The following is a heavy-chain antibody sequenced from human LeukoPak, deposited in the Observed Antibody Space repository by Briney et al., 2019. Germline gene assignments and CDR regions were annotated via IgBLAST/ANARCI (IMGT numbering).Heavy chain of an antibody. D-gene: IGHD5-18*01. J-gene: IGHJ3*02. CDR2: ISSSSSYI. CDR3: ARSPHSYGLLDAFDI. V-gene: IGHV3-21*04. CDR1: GFTFSSYS. Sequence: GGSLRLSCAASGFTFSSYSMNWVRQAPGKGLEWVSSISSSSSYIYYADSVKGRFTISRDNAKNSLCLQMSSLRSEDTAVYYCARSPHSYGLLDAFDIWGQGTMVTVSS.